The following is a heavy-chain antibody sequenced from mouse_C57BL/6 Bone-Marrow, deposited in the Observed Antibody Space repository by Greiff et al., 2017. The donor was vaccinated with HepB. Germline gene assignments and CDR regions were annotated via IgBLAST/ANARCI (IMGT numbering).Heavy chain of an antibody. CDR3: ARHEEGGYGNYEYFDV. V-gene: IGHV1-62-2*01. D-gene: IGHD2-10*02. CDR1: GYTFSEYT. CDR2: FYPGSGSI. Sequence: VQLQQSGAELVKPGASVKLSCKASGYTFSEYTIHWVKQRSGQGLEWIGWFYPGSGSIKYNEKFKDKATLTADKSSSTVYMELSRLTSEDSAVYFCARHEEGGYGNYEYFDVWGTGTTVTVSS. J-gene: IGHJ1*03.